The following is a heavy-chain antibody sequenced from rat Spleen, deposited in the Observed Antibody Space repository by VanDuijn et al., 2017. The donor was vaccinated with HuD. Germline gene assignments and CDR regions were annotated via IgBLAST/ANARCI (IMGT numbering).Heavy chain of an antibody. V-gene: IGHV2-13*01. J-gene: IGHJ2*01. CDR3: ARALLLQSHFDN. D-gene: IGHD1-1*01. Sequence: QVQLKESGPGLVQPSQTLSLTCTVSGFSLSNYGVIWIRQPPGKGLEWMGVIWSNGLTDYNSAIKSRLTISRDTSKSQVFLKMNSLQTEDTAMYFCARALLLQSHFDNWGQGVMVTVSS. CDR1: GFSLSNYG. CDR2: IWSNGLT.